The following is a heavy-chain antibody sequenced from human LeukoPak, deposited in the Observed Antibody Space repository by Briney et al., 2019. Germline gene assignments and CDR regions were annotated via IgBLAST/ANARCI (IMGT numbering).Heavy chain of an antibody. CDR2: ISSSSSYV. Sequence: GGSLRLSCAASGFTFSSYSMNWVRQAPGKGLEWVSSISSSSSYVYYADSVKGRFTISRDNAKNSLYLQMNSLRAEDTAVYYCARGDNSGSYPGAFDIWGQGTMVTVSS. J-gene: IGHJ3*02. CDR1: GFTFSSYS. CDR3: ARGDNSGSYPGAFDI. D-gene: IGHD1-26*01. V-gene: IGHV3-21*01.